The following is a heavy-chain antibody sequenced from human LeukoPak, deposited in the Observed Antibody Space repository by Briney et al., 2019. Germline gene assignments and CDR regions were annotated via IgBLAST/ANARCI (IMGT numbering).Heavy chain of an antibody. CDR1: AFTFNYAW. CDR3: TTDLPDYAPSDFDY. V-gene: IGHV3-15*01. J-gene: IGHJ4*02. D-gene: IGHD4-17*01. CDR2: IKSKNDGGTT. Sequence: GGSLRLSCAASAFTFNYAWMNWVRQAPGEGLEWVGRIKSKNDGGTTDYAAPVKGRFTISRDNSQNTLSLQMNSLKTEDTAVYYCTTDLPDYAPSDFDYWGQGILVTVSS.